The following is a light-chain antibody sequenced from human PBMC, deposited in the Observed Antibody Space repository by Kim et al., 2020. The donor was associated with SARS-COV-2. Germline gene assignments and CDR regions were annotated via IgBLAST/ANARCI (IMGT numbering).Light chain of an antibody. Sequence: QSFTITCTGTSSDVGHYDFVSWYQQYPVKAPKLMIFDVTKRPSGVPDRFSGAKSGNTASLTIAGLQAEDDADYHCCSFAGSYTPVVFGGGTQLTVL. CDR3: CSFAGSYTPVV. V-gene: IGLV2-11*03. J-gene: IGLJ2*01. CDR2: DVT. CDR1: SSDVGHYDF.